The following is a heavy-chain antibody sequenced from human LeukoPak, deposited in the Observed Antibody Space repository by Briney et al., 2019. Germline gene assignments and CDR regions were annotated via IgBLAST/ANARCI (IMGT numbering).Heavy chain of an antibody. J-gene: IGHJ3*02. V-gene: IGHV1-18*04. CDR2: ISAYNGNT. CDR1: GYTFPSYG. Sequence: ASVKVSCKASGYTFPSYGISWVRQAPGQGREWMGWISAYNGNTNYAQKLQGRLTMTTDTSTSTAYMELRSLRSDDTAVYYCARVMITFGDPLGDAFDIWGQGTMVTVSS. D-gene: IGHD3-16*01. CDR3: ARVMITFGDPLGDAFDI.